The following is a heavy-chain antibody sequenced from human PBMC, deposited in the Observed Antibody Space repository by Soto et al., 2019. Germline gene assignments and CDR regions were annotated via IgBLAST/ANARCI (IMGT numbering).Heavy chain of an antibody. CDR2: IYSGGST. J-gene: IGHJ3*02. V-gene: IGHV3-53*01. Sequence: GGSLRLSCAASGFTVSSNYMSWVRQAPGKGLEWVSVIYSGGSTYYADSVKGRFTISRDNSKNTLYLQMNSLRAEDTAVYYCAREYSSSSAVGAFDIWGQGTMVTVSS. D-gene: IGHD6-6*01. CDR3: AREYSSSSAVGAFDI. CDR1: GFTVSSNY.